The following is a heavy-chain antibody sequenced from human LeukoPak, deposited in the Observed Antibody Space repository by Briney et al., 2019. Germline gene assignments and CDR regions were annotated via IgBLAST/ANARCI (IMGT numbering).Heavy chain of an antibody. CDR2: IVVGSGNT. D-gene: IGHD3-9*01. V-gene: IGHV1-58*01. Sequence: GTSVKVSCKASGFTFTSSAVQWVRQARGQRLEWIGWIVVGSGNTNYAQKFQERVTITRDMSTSTAYMELSSQRSEDTAVYYCAAAYDILTGYHRYYFDYWGQGTLVTVSS. CDR3: AAAYDILTGYHRYYFDY. J-gene: IGHJ4*02. CDR1: GFTFTSSA.